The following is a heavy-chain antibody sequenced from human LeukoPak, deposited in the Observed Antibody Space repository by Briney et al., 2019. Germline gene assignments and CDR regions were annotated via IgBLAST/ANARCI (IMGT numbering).Heavy chain of an antibody. D-gene: IGHD1-20*01. CDR2: IYYSGST. Sequence: SETLFLTCTVSGGSISSYYWSWIRQPPGKGLEWIGYIYYSGSTNYNPSLKSRVTISVDTSKNQFSLKLSSVTAADTAVYYCARDNYAFDIWGQGTMVTVSS. CDR3: ARDNYAFDI. CDR1: GGSISSYY. J-gene: IGHJ3*02. V-gene: IGHV4-59*01.